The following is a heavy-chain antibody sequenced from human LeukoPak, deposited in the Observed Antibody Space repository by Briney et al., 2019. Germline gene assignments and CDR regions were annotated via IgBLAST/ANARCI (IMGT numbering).Heavy chain of an antibody. V-gene: IGHV1-46*01. CDR3: ARDQGTSTTAPKRKGRFDP. CDR1: GYTFTSYY. D-gene: IGHD1-1*01. CDR2: INPSGGST. J-gene: IGHJ5*02. Sequence: GASVKVSCKASGYTFTSYYMHWVRQAPGQGLEWMGIINPSGGSTSYAQKFQGRVTMTRDTSTSTVYMELSSLRFEDTAVYYCARDQGTSTTAPKRKGRFDPWGQGTLVTVSS.